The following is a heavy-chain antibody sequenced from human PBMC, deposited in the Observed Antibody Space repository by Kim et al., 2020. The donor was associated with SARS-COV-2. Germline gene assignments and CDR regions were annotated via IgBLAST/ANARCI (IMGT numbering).Heavy chain of an antibody. Sequence: ASVKVSCKASGDTFSGYDFNWVRQVPGQGLEWMGGIIPIGGAPDYAQKFQGRVTMTRDTSTSTVYMELSRLTSDDTAVYYCARAFSITGNTLYCGQGT. CDR1: GDTFSGYD. J-gene: IGHJ3*01. CDR2: IIPIGGAP. V-gene: IGHV1-2*02. CDR3: ARAFSITGNTLY. D-gene: IGHD1-20*01.